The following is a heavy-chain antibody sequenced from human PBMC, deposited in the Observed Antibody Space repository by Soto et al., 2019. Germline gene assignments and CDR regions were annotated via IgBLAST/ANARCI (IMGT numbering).Heavy chain of an antibody. CDR3: AREVEQLAGDYYGMDV. CDR1: GFTFSSYS. D-gene: IGHD6-6*01. Sequence: GGSLRLSCAASGFTFSSYSMNWVRQAPGKGLEWVSSISSSSSYIYYADSVKGRFTISRDNAKNSLYLQMNSLRAEDTAVYYCAREVEQLAGDYYGMDVWGQGTTVTVSS. V-gene: IGHV3-21*01. CDR2: ISSSSSYI. J-gene: IGHJ6*02.